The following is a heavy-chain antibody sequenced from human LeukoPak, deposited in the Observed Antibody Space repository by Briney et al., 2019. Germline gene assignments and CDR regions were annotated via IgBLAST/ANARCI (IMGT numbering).Heavy chain of an antibody. CDR2: VSGTGVST. Sequence: GGSLRLSCAASGFTFSSYAMSWVRQPPGKGLEWVSAVSGTGVSTYYADSVKGRFTISRDNSKNTLYLQMNSLRAEDTAIYYCAKGHSNGYYYVSAYFQHWGQGTLVTVSS. V-gene: IGHV3-23*01. CDR1: GFTFSSYA. J-gene: IGHJ1*01. D-gene: IGHD3-22*01. CDR3: AKGHSNGYYYVSAYFQH.